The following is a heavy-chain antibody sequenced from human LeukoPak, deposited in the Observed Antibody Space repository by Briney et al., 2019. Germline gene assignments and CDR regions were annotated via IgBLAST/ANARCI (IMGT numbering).Heavy chain of an antibody. CDR1: GFNYYTYW. CDR2: IKQDGSEK. Sequence: GGSLRLSCVASGFNYYTYWMSWVRQAPGKGLEWVANIKQDGSEKNYVDSVKGRFTISRDNAKNSLYLQMNSLRAEDTAIYYCTRDYRGTFDYWGQGTLVTVSS. D-gene: IGHD1-26*01. V-gene: IGHV3-7*03. CDR3: TRDYRGTFDY. J-gene: IGHJ4*02.